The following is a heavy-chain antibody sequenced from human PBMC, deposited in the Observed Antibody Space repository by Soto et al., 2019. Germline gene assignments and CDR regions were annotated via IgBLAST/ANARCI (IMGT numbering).Heavy chain of an antibody. CDR3: AKPYSGSYSEPYFDY. D-gene: IGHD1-26*01. CDR1: GFTFSSYG. J-gene: IGHJ4*02. CDR2: ISYDGSNK. V-gene: IGHV3-30*18. Sequence: PGGSLRLSCAASGFTFSSYGMHWVRQAPGKGLEWVAVISYDGSNKYYADSVKGRFTISRDNSKNTLYLQMNSLRAEDTAVYYCAKPYSGSYSEPYFDYWGQGTLVTVSS.